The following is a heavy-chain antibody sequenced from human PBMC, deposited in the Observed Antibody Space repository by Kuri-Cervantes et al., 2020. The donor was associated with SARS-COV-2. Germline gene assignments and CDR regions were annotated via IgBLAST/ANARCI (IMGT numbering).Heavy chain of an antibody. CDR3: ARWQRGSSWYSVFDY. CDR2: INSDGSST. CDR1: GFTFSSYW. D-gene: IGHD6-13*01. Sequence: GGSLRLSCAASGFTFSSYWIHWVRQAPGKGLVWVSRINSDGSSTSYADSVKGRFTISRDNAKNTLYLQMNSLRAEDAAVYYCARWQRGSSWYSVFDYWGQGTLVTVSS. J-gene: IGHJ4*02. V-gene: IGHV3-74*01.